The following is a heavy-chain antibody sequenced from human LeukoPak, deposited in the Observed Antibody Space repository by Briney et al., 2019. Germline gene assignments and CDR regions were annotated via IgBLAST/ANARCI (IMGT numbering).Heavy chain of an antibody. CDR3: ARQTAMGRSGDY. CDR2: IDPSDSDT. J-gene: IGHJ4*02. D-gene: IGHD5-18*01. Sequence: GESLKISCKASGYSFTSYWIGWVRNMPGKGLEGMGIIDPSDSDTRYSPSFQGQVTISADRSLSAAYLQWYSLEASDTAMYYCARQTAMGRSGDYWGQGTLVTVSS. V-gene: IGHV5-51*01. CDR1: GYSFTSYW.